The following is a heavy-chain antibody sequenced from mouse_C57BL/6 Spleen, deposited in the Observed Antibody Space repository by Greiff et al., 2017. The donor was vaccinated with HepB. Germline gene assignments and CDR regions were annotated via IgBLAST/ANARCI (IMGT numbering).Heavy chain of an antibody. CDR2: IYPGSGST. CDR3: ARDYDGYYAYYFDY. CDR1: GYTFTSYW. D-gene: IGHD2-3*01. V-gene: IGHV1-55*01. Sequence: QVQLQQSGAELVKPGASVKMSCKASGYTFTSYWITWVKQRPGQGLEWIGDIYPGSGSTNYNEKFKSKATLTVDTSSSTAYMQLSSLTSEDSAVYYCARDYDGYYAYYFDYWGQGTTLTVSS. J-gene: IGHJ2*01.